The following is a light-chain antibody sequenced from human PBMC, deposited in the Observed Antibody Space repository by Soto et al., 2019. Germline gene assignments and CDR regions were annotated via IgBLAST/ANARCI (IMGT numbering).Light chain of an antibody. J-gene: IGKJ1*01. Sequence: EIVMTQSPATLSVSPGERATLSCRASQRVSSNLAWYQQRPGQAPRLLIYDASTRATANPARFSGSGSGTEFTLTISSLQSEDFAVYYCQQYNNWPRTFGQGTKVEIK. CDR3: QQYNNWPRT. V-gene: IGKV3-15*01. CDR2: DAS. CDR1: QRVSSN.